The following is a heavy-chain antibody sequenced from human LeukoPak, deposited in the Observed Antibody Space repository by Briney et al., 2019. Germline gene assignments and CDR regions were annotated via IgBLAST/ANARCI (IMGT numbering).Heavy chain of an antibody. CDR1: GFTFSSYG. CDR2: ISGSGGST. J-gene: IGHJ6*03. Sequence: GRSLRLSCAASGFTFSSYGMSWVRQAPGKGLEWVSAISGSGGSTYYADSVKGRFTISRDNSKNTLYLQMNSLRAEDTDVYYCAKGAGTTDYYYYMDVWGKGTTVTVSS. CDR3: AKGAGTTDYYYYMDV. V-gene: IGHV3-23*01. D-gene: IGHD1-7*01.